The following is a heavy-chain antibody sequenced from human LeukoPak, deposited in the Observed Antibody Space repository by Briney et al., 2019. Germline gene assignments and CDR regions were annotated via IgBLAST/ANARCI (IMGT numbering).Heavy chain of an antibody. J-gene: IGHJ3*02. V-gene: IGHV3-11*06. CDR2: ISSSSSYT. D-gene: IGHD6-19*01. CDR3: ARVGRRVAVAGNAFDI. Sequence: PGGSLRLSCAASGFTFSDYYMSWIRQAPGKGLEWVSYISSSSSYTNYADSVKGRSTISRDNAKNSLYLQMNSLRAEDTAVYYCARVGRRVAVAGNAFDIWGQGTMVTVSS. CDR1: GFTFSDYY.